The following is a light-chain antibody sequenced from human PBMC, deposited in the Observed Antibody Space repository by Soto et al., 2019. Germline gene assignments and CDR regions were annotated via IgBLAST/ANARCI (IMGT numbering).Light chain of an antibody. V-gene: IGLV2-14*03. CDR3: SSYTSSSTLSTYV. Sequence: QSALTQPASVSGSPGQSITISCTGTISDAGGYNYVSWYQHHPSKAPKLMIYDISNRPSGVSNRFSGSKSGNTASLIISGLQAEDEADYYCSSYTSSSTLSTYVFGTGTKVTVL. J-gene: IGLJ1*01. CDR1: ISDAGGYNY. CDR2: DIS.